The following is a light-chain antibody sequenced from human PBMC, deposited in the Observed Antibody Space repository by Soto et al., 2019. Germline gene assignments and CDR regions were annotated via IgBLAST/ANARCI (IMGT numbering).Light chain of an antibody. CDR1: SSNIGAIYD. V-gene: IGLV1-40*01. J-gene: IGLJ3*02. CDR3: QSYDSSLSGWV. CDR2: GNT. Sequence: QPVLTQPPSVSGAPGQRVTISCTGSSSNIGAIYDVHWYQQLPGTAPKLLIYGNTNRPSGVPDRFSGSKSGTSASLAITGLQAEDEADYYCQSYDSSLSGWVFGGGTKLTVL.